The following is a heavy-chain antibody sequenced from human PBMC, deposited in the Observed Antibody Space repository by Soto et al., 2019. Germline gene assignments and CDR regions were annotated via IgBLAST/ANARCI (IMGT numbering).Heavy chain of an antibody. CDR3: ARDWNLAGYCSSTSCYYGFDP. Sequence: ASVKVSCKVSGYTLTELSMHWVRQAPGKGLEWMGGFDPEDGETIYAQKFQGRVTMTEDTSTDTAYMELRSLRSDDTAVYYCARDWNLAGYCSSTSCYYGFDPWGQGTLVTVSS. D-gene: IGHD2-2*01. J-gene: IGHJ5*02. V-gene: IGHV1-24*01. CDR2: FDPEDGET. CDR1: GYTLTELS.